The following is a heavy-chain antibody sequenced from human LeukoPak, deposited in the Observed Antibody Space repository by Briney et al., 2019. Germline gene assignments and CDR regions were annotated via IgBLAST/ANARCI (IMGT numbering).Heavy chain of an antibody. CDR3: ARGRDGYNYYFDY. V-gene: IGHV4-59*01. CDR1: GGSFSGYY. J-gene: IGHJ4*02. Sequence: PSETLSLTCAVYGGSFSGYYWGWIRQPPGKGLEWIGYISYRGSTNYNPSLKSRLTISLDTSTNQFSLKLTSVTAADTAVYYCARGRDGYNYYFDYWGQGTLVTVSS. D-gene: IGHD5-24*01. CDR2: ISYRGST.